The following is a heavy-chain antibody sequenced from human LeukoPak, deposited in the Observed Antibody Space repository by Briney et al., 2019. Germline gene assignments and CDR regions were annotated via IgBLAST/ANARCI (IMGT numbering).Heavy chain of an antibody. D-gene: IGHD1-1*01. CDR1: GYTFTSYA. J-gene: IGHJ4*02. CDR3: ARDEGTGRIDY. Sequence: ASVKVSCKASGYTFTSYAMNWVRQAPGQGLEWMGWISAYNGNTNYAQKLQGRVTMTTDTSTSTAYMELRSLRSDDTAVYYCARDEGTGRIDYWGQGTLVTVSS. V-gene: IGHV1-18*01. CDR2: ISAYNGNT.